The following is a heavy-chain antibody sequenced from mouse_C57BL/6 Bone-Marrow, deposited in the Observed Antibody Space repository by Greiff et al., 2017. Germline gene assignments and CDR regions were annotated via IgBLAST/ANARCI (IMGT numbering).Heavy chain of an antibody. CDR1: GYSFTGYY. J-gene: IGHJ3*01. CDR2: INPSTGGT. V-gene: IGHV1-42*01. Sequence: VQLQQSGPELVKPGASVKISCKASGYSFTGYYMNWVKQSPEKSLEWIGEINPSTGGTTYNQKFKAKATLTVDKSSSTAYMQLKSLTSEDSEVYYCARRRGVRGGFAYWGQGTLVTVSA. CDR3: ARRRGVRGGFAY. D-gene: IGHD5-1*01.